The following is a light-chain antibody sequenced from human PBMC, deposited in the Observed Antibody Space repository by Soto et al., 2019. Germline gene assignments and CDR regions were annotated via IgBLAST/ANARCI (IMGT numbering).Light chain of an antibody. Sequence: EIVMTQSPATLSVSPGESATLSCRASQSVNSNLAWYQHIPGQAPRLLIYGASTRATGIPARFSGSGSGTDFTLTISSLQSDDFAVYYCKQYNSRSLITFGQGTRLEIK. CDR1: QSVNSN. J-gene: IGKJ5*01. V-gene: IGKV3-15*01. CDR2: GAS. CDR3: KQYNSRSLIT.